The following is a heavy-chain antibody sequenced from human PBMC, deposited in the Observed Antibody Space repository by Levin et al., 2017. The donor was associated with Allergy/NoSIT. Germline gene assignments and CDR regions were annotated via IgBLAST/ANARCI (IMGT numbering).Heavy chain of an antibody. V-gene: IGHV3-21*01. CDR3: ARAWYSSGWSLLFEYYFDY. D-gene: IGHD6-19*01. CDR2: ISSSSSYI. Sequence: GGSLRLSCAASGFTFSSYSMNWVRQAPGKGLEWVSSISSSSSYIYYADSVKGRFTISRDNAKNSLYLQMNSLRAEDTAVYYCARAWYSSGWSLLFEYYFDYWGQGTLVTVSS. CDR1: GFTFSSYS. J-gene: IGHJ4*02.